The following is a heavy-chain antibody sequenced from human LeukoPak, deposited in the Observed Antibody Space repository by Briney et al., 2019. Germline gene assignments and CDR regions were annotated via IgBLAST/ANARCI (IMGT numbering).Heavy chain of an antibody. V-gene: IGHV1-69*10. D-gene: IGHD6-13*01. J-gene: IGHJ4*02. CDR3: ASGDSSSWYIPFDY. Sequence: ASVKVSCKASGGTFSSYAISWVRQAPGQGLEWMGGIIPILGIANYAQKFQGRVTITADKSTSTAYMELSSLRSEDTAVYYCASGDSSSWYIPFDYWGQGTLVTVSS. CDR2: IIPILGIA. CDR1: GGTFSSYA.